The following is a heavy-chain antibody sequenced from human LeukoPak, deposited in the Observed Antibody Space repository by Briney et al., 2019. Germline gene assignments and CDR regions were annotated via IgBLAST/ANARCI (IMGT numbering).Heavy chain of an antibody. CDR1: GFAFSPYE. CDR3: ARSTSYHFDS. J-gene: IGHJ4*02. CDR2: IYAGGAA. D-gene: IGHD2-2*01. V-gene: IGHV3-53*01. Sequence: GGSLRLSCAASGFAFSPYEMHWVRQAPGKGLEWVSVIYAGGAAYYADYVKGRFTISRDTSNNTLILQMHSLGVDDTAVYYCARSTSYHFDSWGQGTLVTVSS.